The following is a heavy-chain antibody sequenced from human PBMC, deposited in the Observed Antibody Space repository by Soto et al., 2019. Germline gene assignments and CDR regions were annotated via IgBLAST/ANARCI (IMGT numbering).Heavy chain of an antibody. CDR1: GGIFSTYA. CDR3: ARDRDDYGSGNYYNRIDF. D-gene: IGHD3-10*01. J-gene: IGHJ4*02. V-gene: IGHV1-69*01. CDR2: LIPLFGTP. Sequence: QVQLVQSGAEVKKPGSSVKVSCKASGGIFSTYAISWLRQAPGQGLEWMGGLIPLFGTPNYAQRFQGRVTITADESTSKAYMELSRLRSEDTAAYYCARDRDDYGSGNYYNRIDFWGQGPLVTASS.